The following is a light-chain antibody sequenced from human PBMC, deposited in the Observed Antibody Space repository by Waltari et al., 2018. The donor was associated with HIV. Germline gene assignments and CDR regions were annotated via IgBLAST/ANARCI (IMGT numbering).Light chain of an antibody. CDR3: SSYAGSNTLL. CDR2: EVS. J-gene: IGLJ2*01. CDR1: TKDVGLYNY. Sequence: QSALTQPPSASGSPGQSVPISCTGTTKDVGLYNYVSWYQQNPGEAPKLIIFEVSKRPSGVPDRFSGSKSGNTASLTVSGLQSEDEADYFCSSYAGSNTLLFGGGTKLTVL. V-gene: IGLV2-8*01.